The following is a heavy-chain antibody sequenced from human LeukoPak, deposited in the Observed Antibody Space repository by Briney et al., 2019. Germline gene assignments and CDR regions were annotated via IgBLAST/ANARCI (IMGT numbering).Heavy chain of an antibody. CDR2: ITETGAGT. D-gene: IGHD6-13*01. CDR3: ARGTAAAANRNWFDS. CDR1: GFMFSRYA. Sequence: GGSLRLSCAASGFMFSRYAMIWVRQTPGRGLEWVSAITETGAGTYYADSVKGRFTMSRDNSRNTVYLQMDSLRAEDTAVYFCARGTAAAANRNWFDSWGQGTLVTVSS. V-gene: IGHV3-23*01. J-gene: IGHJ5*01.